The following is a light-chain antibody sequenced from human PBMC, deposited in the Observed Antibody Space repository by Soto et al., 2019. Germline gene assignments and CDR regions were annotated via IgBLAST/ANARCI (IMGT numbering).Light chain of an antibody. CDR2: DAS. CDR1: LNLNNY. V-gene: IGKV3-11*01. J-gene: IGKJ4*01. CDR3: QQRGSWPSST. Sequence: ESVLTQSPATLSLSPGDRATLSCRASLNLNNYILWYQQKPGQPPRLLIYDASKRATGIPARFSGSGSGTDFTLTVSSLEPEDFAVYYCQQRGSWPSSTFGGGTKVEIK.